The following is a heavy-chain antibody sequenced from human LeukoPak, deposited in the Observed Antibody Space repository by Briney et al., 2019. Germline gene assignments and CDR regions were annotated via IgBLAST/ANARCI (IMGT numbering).Heavy chain of an antibody. J-gene: IGHJ6*04. D-gene: IGHD4-17*01. CDR2: ISGSGGST. V-gene: IGHV3-23*01. Sequence: PGGSLRLSCAASGFTFSSYAMSWVRQAPGKGLEWVSAISGSGGSTYYADSVKGRFTISRDNSKNTLYLQMNSLRAEDTAVYYRADGDYYYYGMGVWGKGTTVTGSS. CDR1: GFTFSSYA. CDR3: ADGDYYYYGMGV.